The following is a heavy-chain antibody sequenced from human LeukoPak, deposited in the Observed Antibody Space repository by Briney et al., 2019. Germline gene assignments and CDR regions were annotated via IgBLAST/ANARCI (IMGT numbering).Heavy chain of an antibody. CDR2: ISSGSRYT. CDR3: AREVHGDYDI. CDR1: GFTFSDYY. D-gene: IGHD4-17*01. V-gene: IGHV3-11*05. J-gene: IGHJ3*02. Sequence: GGSLRLSCAASGFTFSDYYMGWTRQAPGKGLECVSYISSGSRYTDYADSVRGRFTISRDNAKNSLYLQMNSLRAEDTAVYYCAREVHGDYDIWGQGTRVTVSS.